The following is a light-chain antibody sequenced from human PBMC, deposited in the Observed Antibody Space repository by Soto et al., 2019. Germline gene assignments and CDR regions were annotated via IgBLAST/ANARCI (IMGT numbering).Light chain of an antibody. CDR1: QSVLYSSNNKNY. Sequence: DIVMTQSPDSLAVSLGERATINCKSNQSVLYSSNNKNYLAWYQQKPGQPPKLLIYWASTRESGVPDRFSGSGSWTDFTLNISSLQADDLAVYYSTQYYSTPWTFDQGTKVEIK. CDR2: WAS. J-gene: IGKJ1*01. CDR3: TQYYSTPWT. V-gene: IGKV4-1*01.